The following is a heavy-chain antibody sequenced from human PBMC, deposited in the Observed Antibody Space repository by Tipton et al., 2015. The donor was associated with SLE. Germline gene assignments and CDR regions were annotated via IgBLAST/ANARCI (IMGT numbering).Heavy chain of an antibody. CDR1: GGSISISSYY. D-gene: IGHD6-19*01. V-gene: IGHV4-31*03. CDR2: IYDNGAA. J-gene: IGHJ5*02. Sequence: TLSLTCTVSGGSISISSYYWSWIRKHPGKGLEWIGYIYDNGAAYYNPSLKSRVTISVDTSKNQFSLKLISVTAADTAVYYCARDRKQWRVRVNSFDPWGQGTLVTVSS. CDR3: ARDRKQWRVRVNSFDP.